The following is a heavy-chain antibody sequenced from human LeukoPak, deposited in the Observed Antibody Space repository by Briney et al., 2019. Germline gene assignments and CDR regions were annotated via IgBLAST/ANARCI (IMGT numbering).Heavy chain of an antibody. D-gene: IGHD2-15*01. Sequence: GGSLRLSCAASGFSFSTYSFSRVRQAPGKGLEWVSGISASGGDTFYADSVKGRFTISRDNSKNTLSLQMNSLRVGDTAMYYCAKDVRRCNGGCTWGQGTLVTVSS. CDR3: AKDVRRCNGGCT. CDR2: ISASGGDT. CDR1: GFSFSTYS. J-gene: IGHJ5*02. V-gene: IGHV3-23*01.